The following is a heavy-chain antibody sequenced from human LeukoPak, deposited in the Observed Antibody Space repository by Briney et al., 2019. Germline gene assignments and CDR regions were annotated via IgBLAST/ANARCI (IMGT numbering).Heavy chain of an antibody. J-gene: IGHJ4*02. CDR1: GGSFSGYY. D-gene: IGHD1-26*01. CDR3: ARARIVGATTKNDY. V-gene: IGHV4-34*01. CDR2: INHSGST. Sequence: SETLSLTCAVCGGSFSGYYWSWIRQPPGKGLEWIGEINHSGSTNYNPSLKSRVTISVHTSKNQFSLKLSSVTAADTAVYYCARARIVGATTKNDYWGQGTLVTVSS.